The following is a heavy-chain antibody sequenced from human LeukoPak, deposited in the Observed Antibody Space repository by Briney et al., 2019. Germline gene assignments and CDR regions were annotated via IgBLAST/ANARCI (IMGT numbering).Heavy chain of an antibody. CDR3: ARNGDLVEVPAAKGSDALDI. J-gene: IGHJ3*02. CDR2: IYPGDSDT. V-gene: IGHV5-51*01. D-gene: IGHD2-2*01. CDR1: GYSFTSYW. Sequence: GESLKISCKGSGYSFTSYWIGWVRQMPGKGLEWMGIIYPGDSDTRYSPSFQGQVTISADKSISTAYLQWSSLKASDTAMYYGARNGDLVEVPAAKGSDALDIWGQVTMVTVSS.